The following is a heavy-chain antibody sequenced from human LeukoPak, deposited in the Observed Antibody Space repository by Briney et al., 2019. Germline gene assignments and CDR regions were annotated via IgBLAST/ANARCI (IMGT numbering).Heavy chain of an antibody. CDR1: GGSISSSSYY. J-gene: IGHJ4*02. CDR3: TKGRGI. Sequence: SETLSLTCTVSGGSISSSSYYWGWIRQPPGKGLEWIGYIYYSGSTNYNPSLRSRVTISVDTSKNQFSLKLTSVTAADTAVYYCTKGRGIWGQGTLVTVSS. CDR2: IYYSGST. V-gene: IGHV4-61*05. D-gene: IGHD3-10*01.